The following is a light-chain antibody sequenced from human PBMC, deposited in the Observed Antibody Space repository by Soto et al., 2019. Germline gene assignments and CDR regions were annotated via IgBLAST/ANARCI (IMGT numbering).Light chain of an antibody. CDR3: KSFTGRSTYV. Sequence: QSALTQPASVSGSPGQSITISCTGTSGDVGGYNLVSWYQQHPGKAPKLIIYEVTHRPSGVSNRFSGSKSGNTASLTISGLQTDDEAHYYCKSFTGRSTYVFGSGTKLTVL. CDR2: EVT. J-gene: IGLJ1*01. CDR1: SGDVGGYNL. V-gene: IGLV2-14*01.